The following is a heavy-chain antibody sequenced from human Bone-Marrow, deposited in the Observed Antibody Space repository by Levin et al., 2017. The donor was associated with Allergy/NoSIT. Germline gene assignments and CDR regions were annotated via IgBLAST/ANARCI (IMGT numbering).Heavy chain of an antibody. J-gene: IGHJ5*02. CDR1: GGSNSNYY. CDR3: AGGAYWFDP. Sequence: SETLSLTCLVSGGSNSNYYWSWIRQPAGKGLEWIGNIFTTGSTNYNPSLKNRVTMSMGPSKNQFSLNLTSVTAADTAVYCGAGGAYWFDPWGQGTPVTVSS. V-gene: IGHV4-4*07. CDR2: IFTTGST.